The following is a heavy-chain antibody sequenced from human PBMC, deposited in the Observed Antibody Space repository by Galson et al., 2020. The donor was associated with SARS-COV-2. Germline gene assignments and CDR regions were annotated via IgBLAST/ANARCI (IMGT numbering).Heavy chain of an antibody. J-gene: IGHJ4*02. Sequence: SVKVSCKASGGTFSSYAISWVRQAPGQGLEWMGGIIPIFGTANYAQKFQGRVTITADESTSTAYMELSSLRSEDTAVYYCARVEEGLGGSGSYYKNDYWGQGTLVTVSS. D-gene: IGHD3-10*01. CDR3: ARVEEGLGGSGSYYKNDY. V-gene: IGHV1-69*13. CDR1: GGTFSSYA. CDR2: IIPIFGTA.